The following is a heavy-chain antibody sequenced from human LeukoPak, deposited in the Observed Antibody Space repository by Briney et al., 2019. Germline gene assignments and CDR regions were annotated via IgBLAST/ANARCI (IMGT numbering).Heavy chain of an antibody. D-gene: IGHD5-12*01. J-gene: IGHJ4*02. CDR1: GVTFSSYG. CDR2: ISSDGNDK. CDR3: TTKVIRGNSGDDYDD. V-gene: IGHV3-30*03. Sequence: GGPLRLSCAASGVTFSSYGMHWVRQAPGKGLEWVALISSDGNDKLYGDSVKGRFTISRDDSKSTLYLQMNTLRAEDTAVYYCTTKVIRGNSGDDYDDWGQGTLVTVSS.